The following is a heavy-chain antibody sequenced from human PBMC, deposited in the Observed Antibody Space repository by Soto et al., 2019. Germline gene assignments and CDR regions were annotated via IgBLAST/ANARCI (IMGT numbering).Heavy chain of an antibody. J-gene: IGHJ6*02. Sequence: SETLSLTCNVSGVSVRSFYWSWVRQPAGKGLEWIGRIYGTGRSGSGNYNPSLKGRVTMSVDTSKNQISLKLTSVTAADTAVYFCARDRQYYYDSGSYGMDVWGQGTTVTVSS. D-gene: IGHD3-10*01. CDR1: GVSVRSFY. CDR3: ARDRQYYYDSGSYGMDV. CDR2: IYGTGRS. V-gene: IGHV4-4*07.